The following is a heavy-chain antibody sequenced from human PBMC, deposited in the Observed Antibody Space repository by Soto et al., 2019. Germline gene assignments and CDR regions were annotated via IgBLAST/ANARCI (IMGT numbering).Heavy chain of an antibody. V-gene: IGHV4-61*01. Sequence: QVQLQESGPGLVKPSETLSLTCTVSGGSVSSGSYFWSWIRQPPGKGLEWIGYIYYSGSTHYNPSLKSRVTISVDTSKNQFSLKLSSVTAADTAVYYCASYSSGWYDVSFWGQGTLVTVSS. D-gene: IGHD6-19*01. CDR3: ASYSSGWYDVSF. CDR1: GGSVSSGSYF. CDR2: IYYSGST. J-gene: IGHJ4*02.